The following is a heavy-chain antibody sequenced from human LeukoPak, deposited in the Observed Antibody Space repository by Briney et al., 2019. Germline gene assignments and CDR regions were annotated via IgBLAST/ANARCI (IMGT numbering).Heavy chain of an antibody. CDR3: ARVVSGYDFYFDY. Sequence: GGSLRLSCAASGFTFSSYGMHWVRQAPGQGLEWMGWINPNSGGTNYAQKFQGWATMTRDTSISTAYMELSRLRSDDTAVYYCARVVSGYDFYFDYWGQGTLVTVSS. D-gene: IGHD5-12*01. CDR1: GFTFSSYG. CDR2: INPNSGGT. V-gene: IGHV1-2*04. J-gene: IGHJ4*02.